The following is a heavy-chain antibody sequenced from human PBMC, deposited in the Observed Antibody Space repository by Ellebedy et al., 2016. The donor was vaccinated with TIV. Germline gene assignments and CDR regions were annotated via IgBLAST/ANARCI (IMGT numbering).Heavy chain of an antibody. D-gene: IGHD4-11*01. CDR2: SYYTGST. CDR1: GFSNSSDNYY. Sequence: MPSETLSLTCTVSGFSNSSDNYYWGWFRQPTGEGLEWIGCSYYTGSTNDNLSLRSRVTISVDTSKNQFPLKLRSVTAADTAVYYCVGYDYRNFHPWGQGTLVTVSS. V-gene: IGHV4-61*01. J-gene: IGHJ5*02. CDR3: VGYDYRNFHP.